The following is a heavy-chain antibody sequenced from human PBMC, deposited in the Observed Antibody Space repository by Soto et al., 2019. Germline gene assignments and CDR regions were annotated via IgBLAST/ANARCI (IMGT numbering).Heavy chain of an antibody. J-gene: IGHJ4*02. V-gene: IGHV4-30-2*01. Sequence: QLQLQESGSGLVKPSQTLSLTCAVSGDSITSGGYSWSWIRQPPGKGLEWIGYIYHSGSTYYNPSLKSRVTISVDRSKNQFSLKLSSVTAADTAVYYCARVPFCIDAGCYHGYYFDHWGQGTLVTVSS. D-gene: IGHD2-15*01. CDR1: GDSITSGGYS. CDR3: ARVPFCIDAGCYHGYYFDH. CDR2: IYHSGST.